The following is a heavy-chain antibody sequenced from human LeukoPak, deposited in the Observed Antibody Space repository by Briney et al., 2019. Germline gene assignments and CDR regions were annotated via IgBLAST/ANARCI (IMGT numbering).Heavy chain of an antibody. CDR3: VMIGGNSLKPFDP. CDR1: GYTFISNG. V-gene: IGHV1-18*01. Sequence: GASVKVSCKASGYTFISNGITWVRQAPGQGLEWMGWISTYNGNTNYAQKLQGRVTMTTDTSTSTAYMELRSLRSDDTAVYYCVMIGGNSLKPFDPWGQGTLVTVSS. J-gene: IGHJ5*02. D-gene: IGHD4-23*01. CDR2: ISTYNGNT.